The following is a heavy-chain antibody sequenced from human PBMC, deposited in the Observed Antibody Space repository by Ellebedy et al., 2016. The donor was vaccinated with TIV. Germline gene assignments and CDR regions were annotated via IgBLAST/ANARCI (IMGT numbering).Heavy chain of an antibody. J-gene: IGHJ5*02. Sequence: ASVKVSCXASGYTFTNYDINWVRQATGQGLEWMGWMNPNSGNTGYAQKFQGRVTMTRNTSISTAYMELSSLRSEDTAVYYCARLDYDFWSGNRPFDPWGQGTLVTVSS. CDR3: ARLDYDFWSGNRPFDP. CDR1: GYTFTNYD. CDR2: MNPNSGNT. V-gene: IGHV1-8*01. D-gene: IGHD3-3*01.